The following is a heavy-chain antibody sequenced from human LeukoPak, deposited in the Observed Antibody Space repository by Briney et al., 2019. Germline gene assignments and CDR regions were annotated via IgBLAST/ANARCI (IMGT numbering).Heavy chain of an antibody. V-gene: IGHV3-74*01. D-gene: IGHD1-26*01. CDR1: GFTFITSW. CDR2: INSDGSST. Sequence: GGSLRLSCAASGFTFITSWMHWVRHAPGKGLVWVSRINSDGSSTAYADSVKGRFTISRDNAKNTPDLQMNSLRAEDTAVYYCARGAPGGSFFDYWGQGALVTVSS. CDR3: ARGAPGGSFFDY. J-gene: IGHJ4*02.